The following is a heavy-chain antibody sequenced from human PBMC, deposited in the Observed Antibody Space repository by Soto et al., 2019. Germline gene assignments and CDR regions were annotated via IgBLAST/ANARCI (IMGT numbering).Heavy chain of an antibody. CDR1: GFTVSSNY. J-gene: IGHJ6*02. CDR2: IYSGGST. CDR3: ARDLGYYDSSGYYYYYYGMDV. D-gene: IGHD3-22*01. Sequence: GGSLRLSCAASGFTVSSNYMSWVRQAPGKGLEWVSVIYSGGSTYYADSVKGRFTISRDNSKNTLYLQMNSLRAEDTAVYYCARDLGYYDSSGYYYYYYGMDVWGQGTTVTVSS. V-gene: IGHV3-53*01.